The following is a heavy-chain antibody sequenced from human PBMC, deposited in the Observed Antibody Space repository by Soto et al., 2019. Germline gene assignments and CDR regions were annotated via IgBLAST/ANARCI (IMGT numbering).Heavy chain of an antibody. V-gene: IGHV4-39*01. Sequence: TCTVSGASISVHSYYWTWIRQPPGKGLEWIGSSYYSGTTYFNPSLKSRATISVDTSKNQFSLRLTSVTAADTAIYYCTRRYNRNDNYFDPWGPGTLVTVSS. CDR3: TRRYNRNDNYFDP. CDR2: SYYSGTT. D-gene: IGHD3-9*01. J-gene: IGHJ5*02. CDR1: GASISVHSYY.